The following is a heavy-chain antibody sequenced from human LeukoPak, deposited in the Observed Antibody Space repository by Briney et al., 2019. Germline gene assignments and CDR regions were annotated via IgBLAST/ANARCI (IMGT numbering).Heavy chain of an antibody. Sequence: SETLSVTCTVSGGSISSSSYYWGWIRQPPGKGLEWIGSIYYSGSTYYNPSLKSRVTISVDTSKNQFSLKLSSVTAADTAVYYCARVGGDSSGYAFDIWGQGTMVTVSS. V-gene: IGHV4-39*07. CDR1: GGSISSSSYY. CDR3: ARVGGDSSGYAFDI. J-gene: IGHJ3*02. D-gene: IGHD3-22*01. CDR2: IYYSGST.